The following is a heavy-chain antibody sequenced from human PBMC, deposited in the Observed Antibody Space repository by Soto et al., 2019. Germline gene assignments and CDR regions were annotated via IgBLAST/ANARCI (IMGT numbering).Heavy chain of an antibody. J-gene: IGHJ5*02. Sequence: QITLKESGPTLVKPTQTLTLTCTFSGFSLSTSGVGVGWIRQPPGKALEWLALIYWDDDKRYSPSLKSRLTITKATSKNQVVLTMTNMDPVDTATYYCALRPEQQLDIPGGFDPWGQGTLVTVSS. D-gene: IGHD6-13*01. V-gene: IGHV2-5*02. CDR3: ALRPEQQLDIPGGFDP. CDR2: IYWDDDK. CDR1: GFSLSTSGVG.